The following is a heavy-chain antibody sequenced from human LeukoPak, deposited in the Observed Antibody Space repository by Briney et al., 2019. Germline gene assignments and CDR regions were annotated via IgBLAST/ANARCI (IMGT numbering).Heavy chain of an antibody. V-gene: IGHV3-74*01. D-gene: IGHD5-12*01. J-gene: IGHJ4*02. Sequence: GGSLRLSCSTSGFTFSSFWMHWVRQVPGKGLVWVSNVNSDGKNTTYADSVKGRFTISRDNAKETLYLQMSSLRAEDTGIYYCVYSGYDWTYYFDWWGQGTLVTVSS. CDR1: GFTFSSFW. CDR2: VNSDGKNT. CDR3: VYSGYDWTYYFDW.